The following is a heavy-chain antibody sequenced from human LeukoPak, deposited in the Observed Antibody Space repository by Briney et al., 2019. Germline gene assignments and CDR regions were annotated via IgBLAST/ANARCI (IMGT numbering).Heavy chain of an antibody. CDR1: GFTFSIYT. CDR3: ARVLEYGVRGRKYYFDY. J-gene: IGHJ4*02. D-gene: IGHD3-10*01. CDR2: ISSSSSTI. Sequence: GGSLRLSCAASGFTFSIYTINGVRQAPGKGLEWVSYISSSSSTIYYADSVRGRFTISRDNAKNSVYVQMNSLRAGDRCLFYWARVLEYGVRGRKYYFDYWGQGTLVTVSS. V-gene: IGHV3-48*01.